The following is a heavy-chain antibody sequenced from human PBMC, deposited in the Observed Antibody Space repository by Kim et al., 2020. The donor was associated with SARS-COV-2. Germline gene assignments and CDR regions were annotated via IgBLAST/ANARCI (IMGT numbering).Heavy chain of an antibody. CDR2: ISYDGSNK. CDR1: GFTFSSYG. CDR3: AKDERGGIAARPLPLPDY. V-gene: IGHV3-30*18. Sequence: GGSLRLSCAASGFTFSSYGMHWVRQAPGKGLEWVAVISYDGSNKYYADSVKGRFTISRDNSKNTLYLQMNSLRAEDTAVYYCAKDERGGIAARPLPLPDYWGQGTLVTVSS. J-gene: IGHJ4*02. D-gene: IGHD6-6*01.